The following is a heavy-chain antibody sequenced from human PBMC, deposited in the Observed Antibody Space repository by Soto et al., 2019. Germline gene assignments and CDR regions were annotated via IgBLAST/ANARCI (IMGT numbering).Heavy chain of an antibody. J-gene: IGHJ6*02. V-gene: IGHV1-18*01. CDR2: ISPYNDDT. CDR1: GYSFSSYG. CDR3: ARGGYYESSGSRNYHYYGMDV. Sequence: QAQLVQSGSDVKKPGASVKVSCKASGYSFSSYGISWVRQAPGQGLEWLGWISPYNDDTKYAQNLQGRVSMTTDTSTRTAYVHLRSLRSDDTAVYYCARGGYYESSGSRNYHYYGMDVWGQGTTVTVSS. D-gene: IGHD3-22*01.